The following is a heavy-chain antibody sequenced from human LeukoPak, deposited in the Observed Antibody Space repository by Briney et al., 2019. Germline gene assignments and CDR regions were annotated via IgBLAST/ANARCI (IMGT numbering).Heavy chain of an antibody. CDR2: ISGSGDNK. V-gene: IGHV3-23*01. CDR1: GFTFTSYT. J-gene: IGHJ4*02. D-gene: IGHD3/OR15-3a*01. CDR3: AKHLNLDYDY. Sequence: GGSLRLSSAASGFTFTSYTMSWVRQAPGKGLEWVSIISGSGDNKYHADSVKGRFTISRDNSKNTLYLQMNSLRAEDTAVYYCAKHLNLDYDYWGQGTLVTVSS.